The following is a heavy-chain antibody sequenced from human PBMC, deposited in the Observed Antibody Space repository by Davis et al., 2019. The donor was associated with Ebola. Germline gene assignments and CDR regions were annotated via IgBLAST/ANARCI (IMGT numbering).Heavy chain of an antibody. CDR1: GYTFTSYD. Sequence: ASVKVSCKASGYTFTSYDINWVRQATGQGLEWMGWMNPNSGNTGYAQKFQGRVTITRNTSISTAYMELSSLRSEDTAVYYCARVPHRTIFGVVIRQELSGFDPWGQGTLVTVSS. CDR3: ARVPHRTIFGVVIRQELSGFDP. D-gene: IGHD3-3*01. CDR2: MNPNSGNT. V-gene: IGHV1-8*03. J-gene: IGHJ5*02.